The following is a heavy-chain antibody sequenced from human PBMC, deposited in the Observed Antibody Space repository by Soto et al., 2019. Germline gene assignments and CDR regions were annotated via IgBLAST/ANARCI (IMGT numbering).Heavy chain of an antibody. CDR3: ASTSLAYCGGDCYSDLDY. CDR2: IIPIFGTA. J-gene: IGHJ4*02. V-gene: IGHV1-69*01. D-gene: IGHD2-21*02. CDR1: GGTFSSYA. Sequence: QVQLVQSGAEVKKPGSSVKVSCKASGGTFSSYAISWVRQAPGQGLEWMGGIIPIFGTANYAQKFQGRVTITADESTSTAYMELSRLRFEDTAVYYCASTSLAYCGGDCYSDLDYWGQGTLVTVSS.